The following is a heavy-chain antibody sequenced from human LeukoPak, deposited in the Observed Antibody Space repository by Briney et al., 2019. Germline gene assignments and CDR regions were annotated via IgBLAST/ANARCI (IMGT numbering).Heavy chain of an antibody. CDR3: VRTPPNWGFDY. J-gene: IGHJ4*02. V-gene: IGHV1-8*01. D-gene: IGHD3-16*01. CDR2: MSPNSGDT. CDR1: GYTFTTHD. Sequence: WASVKVSCRASGYTFTTHDINWVRQATGQGVEWLGWMSPNSGDTGYAQKFQGRVTMTSDSSISTAFMELSSLRSEDTAIYYCVRTPPNWGFDYWGQGTLVTVSS.